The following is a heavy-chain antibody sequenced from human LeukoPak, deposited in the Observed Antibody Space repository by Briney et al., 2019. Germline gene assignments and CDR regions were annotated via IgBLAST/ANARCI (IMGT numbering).Heavy chain of an antibody. CDR2: IYYSGST. D-gene: IGHD2-2*01. J-gene: IGHJ6*03. Sequence: PSETLSLTCTVSGGSISSYYWSWIRQPPGEGLEWIGYIYYSGSTNYNPSLKSRVTISVDTSKNQFSLKLSSVTAADTAVYYCARRAGVVVPAAAYYYYYYMDVWGKGTTVTVSS. CDR3: ARRAGVVVPAAAYYYYYYMDV. V-gene: IGHV4-59*01. CDR1: GGSISSYY.